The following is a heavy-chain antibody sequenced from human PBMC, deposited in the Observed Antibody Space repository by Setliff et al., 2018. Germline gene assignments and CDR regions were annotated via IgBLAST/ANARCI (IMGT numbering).Heavy chain of an antibody. J-gene: IGHJ4*02. CDR3: ARIFLYGTSWYFDN. V-gene: IGHV3-33*01. CDR2: IWFDGSKK. Sequence: GGSLRLSCAASGFTFSTYGMHWVRQAPGKGLEWVAFIWFDGSKKYYVDSVKGRFTVSRDNSNNTLYLHMSSLRAEDTAVYFCARIFLYGTSWYFDNWGQGTLVTVSS. CDR1: GFTFSTYG. D-gene: IGHD3-3*01.